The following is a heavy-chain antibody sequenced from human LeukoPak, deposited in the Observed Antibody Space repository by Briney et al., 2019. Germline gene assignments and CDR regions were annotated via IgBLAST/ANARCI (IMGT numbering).Heavy chain of an antibody. J-gene: IGHJ4*02. Sequence: GASVKVSCKASGYTFTGYYMHWVRQAPGQGLEWMGWINPNSGGTNYAQKFQGRVIMTRDTSISTAYMELSRLRSDDTAVYYCAREGRVRAISGRFDYWGQGTLVTVSS. D-gene: IGHD3-3*01. CDR1: GYTFTGYY. CDR2: INPNSGGT. V-gene: IGHV1-2*02. CDR3: AREGRVRAISGRFDY.